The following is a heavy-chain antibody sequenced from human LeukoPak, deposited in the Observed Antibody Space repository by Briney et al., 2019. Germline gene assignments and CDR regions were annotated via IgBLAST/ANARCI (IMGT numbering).Heavy chain of an antibody. CDR2: ISSSSYI. J-gene: IGHJ4*02. Sequence: PGGSLRLSCAASGFTFSSYSMNWVRKAPGKGLEWVSSISSSSYIYYADSVKGRFTISRDNAKNSLYLQMNSLRAEDTAVYYCAREGYYYDSSGYSPFDYWGQGTLVTVSS. CDR1: GFTFSSYS. CDR3: AREGYYYDSSGYSPFDY. V-gene: IGHV3-21*01. D-gene: IGHD3-22*01.